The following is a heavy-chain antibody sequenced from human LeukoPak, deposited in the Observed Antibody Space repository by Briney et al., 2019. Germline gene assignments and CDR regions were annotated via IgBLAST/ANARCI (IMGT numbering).Heavy chain of an antibody. CDR3: ARDLYASVGSYYYYYMDV. CDR1: GFTFSSYS. CDR2: ISSSSSYI. Sequence: PGGSLRLSCAASGFTFSSYSMNWVRQAPGKGLEWVSSISSSSSYIYYADSVKGRFTISRDNAKNSLYLQMNSLRAEDTAVYYCARDLYASVGSYYYYYMDVWGKGTTVTVSS. D-gene: IGHD3-16*01. J-gene: IGHJ6*03. V-gene: IGHV3-21*04.